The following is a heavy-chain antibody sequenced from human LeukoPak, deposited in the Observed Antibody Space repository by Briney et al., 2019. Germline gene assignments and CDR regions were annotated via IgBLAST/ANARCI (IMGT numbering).Heavy chain of an antibody. CDR1: GFSFSSYA. J-gene: IGHJ6*02. CDR3: ARDVGHYYYYYGMDV. CDR2: ISYAGINK. Sequence: GGSLRLSCAASGFSFSSYAMYWVRQAPGKGLEWVAVISYAGINKYYADSVMGRFTISRDNSKNTLYLEMDSLRGEDTAVYYCARDVGHYYYYYGMDVWGQGTTVTVSS. V-gene: IGHV3-30-3*01.